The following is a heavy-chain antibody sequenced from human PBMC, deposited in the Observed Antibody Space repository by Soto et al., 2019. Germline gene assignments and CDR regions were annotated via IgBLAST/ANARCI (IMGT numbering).Heavy chain of an antibody. V-gene: IGHV3-23*01. Sequence: VQVWESGGGLVQPGWSLRLSCAASGFTFSTYGMSWVRQAPGKGLKWVSGITGSGDSTYYADSVKGRFTISRDNSKNTLYLQMNSLRAEDTAVYYCAKRTLAVAGLIDCWGQGTLVNISS. CDR2: ITGSGDST. CDR3: AKRTLAVAGLIDC. CDR1: GFTFSTYG. D-gene: IGHD6-19*01. J-gene: IGHJ4*02.